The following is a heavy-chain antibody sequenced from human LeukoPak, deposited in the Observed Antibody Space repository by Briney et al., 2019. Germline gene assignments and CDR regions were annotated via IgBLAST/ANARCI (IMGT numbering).Heavy chain of an antibody. D-gene: IGHD6-13*01. CDR2: INPNSGGT. CDR3: ARDFSSSWADNWFDP. V-gene: IGHV1-2*02. Sequence: ASVKVSCKTSGYTFTDYYIHWVRQAPGQGPEWMGWINPNSGGTNYAQNLQGRVTMTRDTSISTAYMELSRLRSDDTAVYYCARDFSSSWADNWFDPWGQGTLVTVSS. CDR1: GYTFTDYY. J-gene: IGHJ5*02.